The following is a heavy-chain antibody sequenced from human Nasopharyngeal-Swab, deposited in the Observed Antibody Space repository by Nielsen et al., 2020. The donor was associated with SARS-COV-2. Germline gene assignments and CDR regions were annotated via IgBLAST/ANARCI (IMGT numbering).Heavy chain of an antibody. Sequence: VRQAPGKGLEWIGEIYQSGNTNYNPSLKILVSISLDKSKNQFSLNLTSVTAADTAVYYCSTSGSSVTAGVNMDVWGKGTTVTVSS. CDR2: IYQSGNT. V-gene: IGHV4-4*02. D-gene: IGHD6-13*01. J-gene: IGHJ6*03. CDR3: STSGSSVTAGVNMDV.